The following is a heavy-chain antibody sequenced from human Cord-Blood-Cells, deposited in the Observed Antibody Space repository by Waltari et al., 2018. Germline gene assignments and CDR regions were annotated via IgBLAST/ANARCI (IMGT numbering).Heavy chain of an antibody. D-gene: IGHD2-2*01. CDR1: GGSFSGYY. CDR2: INHSGST. CDR3: ARPRSIVVVPAATDDAFDI. V-gene: IGHV4-34*01. J-gene: IGHJ3*02. Sequence: QVQLQQWGAGLLKPSETLSLTCAVYGGSFSGYYWSWLRQPPGQGLEWIGEINHSGSTNYNPSLKSRVTISVDTSKNQFSLKLSSVTAADTAVYYCARPRSIVVVPAATDDAFDIWGQGTMVTVSS.